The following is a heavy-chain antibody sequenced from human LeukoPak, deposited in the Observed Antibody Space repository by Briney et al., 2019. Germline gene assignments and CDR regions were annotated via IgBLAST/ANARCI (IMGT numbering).Heavy chain of an antibody. J-gene: IGHJ4*02. CDR1: GGSISSSSYY. CDR2: SNYSGST. Sequence: SETLRLTCTVSGGSISSSSYYWGWIRQPPGKGLEWIGSSNYSGSTYYKPSLKSRVTISVDTSKNQFSLKLSSVTAADTAVYYCARHYKVPAGGSYYFEYWGQRNLVTVSS. D-gene: IGHD2-2*01. CDR3: ARHYKVPAGGSYYFEY. V-gene: IGHV4-39*01.